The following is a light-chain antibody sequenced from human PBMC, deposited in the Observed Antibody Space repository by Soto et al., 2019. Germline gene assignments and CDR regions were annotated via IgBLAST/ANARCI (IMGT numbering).Light chain of an antibody. J-gene: IGKJ5*01. Sequence: DIQMTQSRSSLSASVGDRVTITCRVSQGLSSWLAWYQQKPEEAPKSLIYAASRLESGGPSRFSGSGSGTDFALTISSLQPEDFATYYCQQYNSYPITFGQGTRLEIK. CDR1: QGLSSW. CDR3: QQYNSYPIT. V-gene: IGKV1D-16*01. CDR2: AAS.